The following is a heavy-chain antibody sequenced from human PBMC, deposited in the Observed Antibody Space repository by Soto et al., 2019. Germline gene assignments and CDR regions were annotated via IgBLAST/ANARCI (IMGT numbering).Heavy chain of an antibody. CDR1: GFTFSDYY. J-gene: IGHJ6*03. CDR2: ISSSGSTI. V-gene: IGHV3-11*01. D-gene: IGHD2-15*01. CDR3: ARGSRYCSGGSCYSGYYYYYMDV. Sequence: GGSLRLSCAASGFTFSDYYMSWIRQAPGKGLEWVSYISSSGSTIYYADSVKGRFTISRDNAKNSLYLQMNSLRPEDTAVYYCARGSRYCSGGSCYSGYYYYYMDVWGKGTTVTVSS.